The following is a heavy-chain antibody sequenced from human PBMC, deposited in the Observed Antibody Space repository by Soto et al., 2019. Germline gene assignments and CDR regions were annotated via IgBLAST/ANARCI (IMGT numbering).Heavy chain of an antibody. J-gene: IGHJ6*02. CDR3: AKRREGVPAVRRGYGMGV. Sequence: EVQLLESGGGLVQPGGSLRLSCAASGFTFSSYAMSWVRQAPGKGLEWVSAISGSGGSTYYADSVKGRFTISRDNSKNRLYVQRNRLRAEDTAVYYCAKRREGVPAVRRGYGMGVWGQGTTVTV. CDR2: ISGSGGST. CDR1: GFTFSSYA. V-gene: IGHV3-23*01. D-gene: IGHD2-2*01.